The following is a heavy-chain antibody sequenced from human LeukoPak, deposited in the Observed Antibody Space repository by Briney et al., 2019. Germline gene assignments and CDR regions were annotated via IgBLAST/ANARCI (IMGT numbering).Heavy chain of an antibody. CDR3: ARQRFGELFM. D-gene: IGHD3-10*01. CDR2: IYHSGST. Sequence: PSETLSLTCTVSGYSISSGYYWGWIRQPPGKGLEWIGSIYHSGSTYYNPSLKSRVTISVDTSKNQFSLKLSSVTAADTAVYYCARQRFGELFMWGQGTLVTVSS. V-gene: IGHV4-38-2*02. J-gene: IGHJ4*02. CDR1: GYSISSGYY.